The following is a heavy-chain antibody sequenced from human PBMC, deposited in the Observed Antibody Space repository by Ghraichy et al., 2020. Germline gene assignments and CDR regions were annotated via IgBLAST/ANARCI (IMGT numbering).Heavy chain of an antibody. CDR2: INHSGST. V-gene: IGHV4-34*01. D-gene: IGHD3-10*01. Sequence: SETLSLTCAVYGGSFNGYYWSWIRQPPGKGLEWIGEINHSGSTNYNPSLKSRVTISVDTSKNQFSLKLSSVTAADTAVYYCARLVEPSYYFDYWGQGTLVTVSS. CDR1: GGSFNGYY. CDR3: ARLVEPSYYFDY. J-gene: IGHJ4*02.